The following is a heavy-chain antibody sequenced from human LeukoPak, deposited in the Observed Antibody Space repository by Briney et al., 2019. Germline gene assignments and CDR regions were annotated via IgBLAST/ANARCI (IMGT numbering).Heavy chain of an antibody. J-gene: IGHJ5*02. Sequence: PSETLSLTCTVSGYSINNYWGWIRQPPAKGLEWIGSIYHSGSTYYNPSLKSRVTITVDTSKNQFSLKLSSVTAADTAVYYCARVTATIWKNWFDPWGQGTLVTVSS. CDR2: IYHSGST. D-gene: IGHD5-12*01. V-gene: IGHV4-38-2*02. CDR3: ARVTATIWKNWFDP. CDR1: GYSINNY.